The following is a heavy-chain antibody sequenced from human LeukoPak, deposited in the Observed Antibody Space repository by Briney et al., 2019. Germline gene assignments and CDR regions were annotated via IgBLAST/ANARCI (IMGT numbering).Heavy chain of an antibody. CDR3: ARNYYGTGWAFDI. CDR2: IYYSGST. J-gene: IGHJ3*02. D-gene: IGHD3-10*01. V-gene: IGHV4-59*01. Sequence: SETLSLTCTVSGGSISSYYWSWIRQPPGKGLEWIGYIYYSGSTNYNPSLKSRVTISVDTSKNQFSLKLSSVTAADTAVYYCARNYYGTGWAFDIWGQGTMVTVS. CDR1: GGSISSYY.